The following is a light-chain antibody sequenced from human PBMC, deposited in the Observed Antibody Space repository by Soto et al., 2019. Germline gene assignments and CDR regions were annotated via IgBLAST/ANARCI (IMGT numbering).Light chain of an antibody. CDR1: QSVSSY. J-gene: IGKJ5*01. V-gene: IGKV3-11*01. Sequence: EIVLTQSPATLSLSPGERATLSCRASQSVSSYLAWYQQKPGQAPRFLIYGISKRATDIPDRFSGSGSGTEFTLAISSLQPEDFATYYCQQHGQWPITFGQGTRLEIK. CDR3: QQHGQWPIT. CDR2: GIS.